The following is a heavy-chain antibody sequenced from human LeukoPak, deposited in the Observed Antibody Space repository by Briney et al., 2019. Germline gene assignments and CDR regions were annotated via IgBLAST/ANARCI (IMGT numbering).Heavy chain of an antibody. V-gene: IGHV4-34*01. J-gene: IGHJ6*03. CDR3: AREPGNYDFWSGYYSHYYYYMDV. D-gene: IGHD3-3*01. CDR1: GGSFSGYY. Sequence: PSETLSLTCAVYGGSFSGYYWSWIRQPPGKGLEWIGEINHSGSTNYNPSLKSRVTISVDTSKNQFSLKLSSVTAADTAVYYCAREPGNYDFWSGYYSHYYYYMDVWGKGTTVTVSS. CDR2: INHSGST.